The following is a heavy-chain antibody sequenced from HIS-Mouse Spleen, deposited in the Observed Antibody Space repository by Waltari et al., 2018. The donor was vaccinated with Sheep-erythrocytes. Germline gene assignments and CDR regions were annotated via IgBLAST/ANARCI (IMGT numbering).Heavy chain of an antibody. CDR2: MNPNSGNT. J-gene: IGHJ5*02. Sequence: QGLEWMGWMNPNSGNTGYAQKFQGRVTMTRNTSISTAYMELSSLRSEDTAVYYCARGIAAAGTDWFDPWGQGTLVTVSS. CDR3: ARGIAAAGTDWFDP. D-gene: IGHD6-13*01. V-gene: IGHV1-8*01.